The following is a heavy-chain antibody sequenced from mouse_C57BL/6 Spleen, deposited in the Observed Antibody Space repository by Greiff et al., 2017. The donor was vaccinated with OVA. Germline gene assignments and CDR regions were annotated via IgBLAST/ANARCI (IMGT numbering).Heavy chain of an antibody. V-gene: IGHV5-17*01. D-gene: IGHD1-1*01. CDR3: ARGDYGSRMDY. Sequence: EVKLMESGGGLVKPGGSLKLSCAASGFTFSDYGMHWVRQAPEKGLEWVAYISSGSSTIYYADTVKGRFTISRDNAKNTLFLQMTSLWSEETAMYYCARGDYGSRMDYWGQGTSVTVSS. CDR2: ISSGSSTI. J-gene: IGHJ4*01. CDR1: GFTFSDYG.